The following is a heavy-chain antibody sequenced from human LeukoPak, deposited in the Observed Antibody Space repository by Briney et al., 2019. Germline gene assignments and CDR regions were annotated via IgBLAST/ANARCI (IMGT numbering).Heavy chain of an antibody. D-gene: IGHD2-21*02. CDR2: IIPIFGTA. CDR3: ASWAYRGGDCYLRYFQH. J-gene: IGHJ1*01. V-gene: IGHV1-69*13. Sequence: SVKVSCKASGGTFSSYAISWVRQAPGQGLEWMGGIIPIFGTANYAQKFQGRVTITADESTSTAYMELSSLRSEDTAVYYCASWAYRGGDCYLRYFQHWGQGTLVTVSS. CDR1: GGTFSSYA.